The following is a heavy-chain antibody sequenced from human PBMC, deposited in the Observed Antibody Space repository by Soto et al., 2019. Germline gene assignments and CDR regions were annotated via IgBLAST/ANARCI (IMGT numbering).Heavy chain of an antibody. D-gene: IGHD2-2*03. J-gene: IGHJ6*02. Sequence: SVKVSCKASGGTFSSYAISWVRQAPGQGLEWMGGIIPIFGTANYAQKFQGRVTITADESTSTAYMELSSLRSEDTAVYYCASGYCSSTSCSYYYYGMDVWDQGTTVTVSS. CDR3: ASGYCSSTSCSYYYYGMDV. CDR2: IIPIFGTA. CDR1: GGTFSSYA. V-gene: IGHV1-69*13.